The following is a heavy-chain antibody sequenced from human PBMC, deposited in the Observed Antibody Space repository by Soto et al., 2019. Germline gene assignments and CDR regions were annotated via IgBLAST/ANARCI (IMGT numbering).Heavy chain of an antibody. CDR2: IFYSGTT. CDR3: ARVDWGSFDY. D-gene: IGHD7-27*01. CDR1: GASLSDYY. J-gene: IGHJ4*02. V-gene: IGHV4-59*01. Sequence: SETLSLTCTVSGASLSDYYWAWIRQPPGKGLEWIGNIFYSGTTDYNPSLKSRVTMSLDTSRSHFSLKIRSVTTADPAVYYCARVDWGSFDYWGQGTLVTVSS.